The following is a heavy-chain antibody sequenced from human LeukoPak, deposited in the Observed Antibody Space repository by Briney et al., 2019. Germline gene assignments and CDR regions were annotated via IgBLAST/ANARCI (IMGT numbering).Heavy chain of an antibody. CDR1: GFTFDDYG. CDR2: INWNGGST. CDR3: ARVGIYYDSSGYYWPHWFDP. V-gene: IGHV3-20*04. D-gene: IGHD3-22*01. J-gene: IGHJ5*02. Sequence: GGSLRLSCAASGFTFDDYGMSWVRQAPGKGLEWVSGINWNGGSTGYADSVKGRFTISRDNAKNSLYLQMNSLRAEDTALYYCARVGIYYDSSGYYWPHWFDPWGQGTLVTVSS.